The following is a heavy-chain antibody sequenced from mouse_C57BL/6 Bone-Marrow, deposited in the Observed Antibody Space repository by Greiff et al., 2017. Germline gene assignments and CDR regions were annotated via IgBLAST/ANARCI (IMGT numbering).Heavy chain of an antibody. J-gene: IGHJ3*01. CDR1: GYTFTSYW. CDR3: ARKRFVGLRRGFAY. CDR2: IYPGSGST. D-gene: IGHD2-4*01. V-gene: IGHV1-55*01. Sequence: QVQLQQPGAELVKPGASVKMSCTASGYTFTSYWITWVKQRPGQGLEWIGDIYPGSGSTNYNEKFKSKATLTVDTSSSTAYMQLSSLTSEDSAVYYCARKRFVGLRRGFAYWGQGTLVTVSA.